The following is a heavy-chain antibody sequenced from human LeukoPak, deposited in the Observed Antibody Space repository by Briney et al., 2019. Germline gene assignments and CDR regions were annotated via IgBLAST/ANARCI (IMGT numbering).Heavy chain of an antibody. J-gene: IGHJ5*02. CDR2: MHPNSGDT. V-gene: IGHV1-8*01. D-gene: IGHD1-14*01. CDR1: GDTFSTYE. Sequence: ASVKVSCKTSGDTFSTYEINWVRQAAGQGLEWMGWMHPNSGDTDYAQKFQGRVTMTRDTSINTVYMELSSLRSEDTAVYYCKRGPRNDPWGEGTLVTVSS. CDR3: KRGPRNDP.